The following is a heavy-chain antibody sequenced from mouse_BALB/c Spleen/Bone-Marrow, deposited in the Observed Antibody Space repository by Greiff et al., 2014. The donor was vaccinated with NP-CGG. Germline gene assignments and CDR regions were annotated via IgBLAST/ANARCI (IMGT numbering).Heavy chain of an antibody. J-gene: IGHJ4*01. CDR3: ASETTRGAIDY. V-gene: IGHV5-15*02. Sequence: DVMLVESGGALVQPGGSRRLSCAASGFTFSDYGMAWVRQAPGKGPEWVAFISNLAYSIYYTDTVTGRFTISRENAKNTLYLEMSSLRSEDTAMYYCASETTRGAIDYWGQGTSVTVSS. CDR2: ISNLAYSI. D-gene: IGHD2-1*01. CDR1: GFTFSDYG.